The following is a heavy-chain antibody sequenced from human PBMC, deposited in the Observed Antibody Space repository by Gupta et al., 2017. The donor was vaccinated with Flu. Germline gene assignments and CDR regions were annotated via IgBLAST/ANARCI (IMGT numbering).Heavy chain of an antibody. CDR1: FSFDGEI. CDR2: ITSDGRST. CDR3: AKDRQGSIDY. V-gene: IGHV3-43*01. J-gene: IGHJ4*02. Sequence: FSFDGEIMHWVRQAPGMGLEWVSLITSDGRSTRYADSVKGRFTISRDNRKNSLYLQMNSLRNEDTALYYCAKDRQGSIDYWGQGTLVTVSS.